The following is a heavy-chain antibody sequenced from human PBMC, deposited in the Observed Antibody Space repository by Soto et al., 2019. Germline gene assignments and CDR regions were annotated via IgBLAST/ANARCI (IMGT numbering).Heavy chain of an antibody. CDR1: GFTFSSYA. CDR3: AREGITFGGVIPTPGGAFDI. Sequence: GGSLRLSCAASGFTFSSYAMHWVRQAPGKGLEWVAVISYDGSNKYYADSVKGRFTISRDNSKNTLYLQMNSLRAEDTAVYYCAREGITFGGVIPTPGGAFDIWGQGTMVTVSS. CDR2: ISYDGSNK. D-gene: IGHD3-16*02. V-gene: IGHV3-30-3*01. J-gene: IGHJ3*02.